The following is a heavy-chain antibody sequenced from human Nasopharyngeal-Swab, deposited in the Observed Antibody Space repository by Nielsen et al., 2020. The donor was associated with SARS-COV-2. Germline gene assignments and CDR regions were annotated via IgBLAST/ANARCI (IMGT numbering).Heavy chain of an antibody. CDR3: TTQTLITIFGVVIIGPDY. Sequence: GESLKISCAASGFTFSNAWMSWVRQAPGKGLEWVGRIKSKTGGGTTDYAAPVKGRFTISRDDSKNTLYLQMNSLKTEDTAVYYCTTQTLITIFGVVIIGPDYWGQGTLVTVSS. V-gene: IGHV3-15*01. CDR1: GFTFSNAW. J-gene: IGHJ4*02. D-gene: IGHD3-3*01. CDR2: IKSKTGGGTT.